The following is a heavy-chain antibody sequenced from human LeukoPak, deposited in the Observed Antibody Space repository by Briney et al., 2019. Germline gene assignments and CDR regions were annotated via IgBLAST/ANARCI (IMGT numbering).Heavy chain of an antibody. V-gene: IGHV4-59*08. CDR3: ATASSGWFDY. D-gene: IGHD6-19*01. Sequence: SGTLSLTCTVSGGSISSYYWSWIRQPPGKGLEWIGYIYYSGSTNYNPSLKSRVTISVDTSKNQFSLKLSSVTAADTAVYYCATASSGWFDYWGQGTLVTVSS. CDR1: GGSISSYY. J-gene: IGHJ4*02. CDR2: IYYSGST.